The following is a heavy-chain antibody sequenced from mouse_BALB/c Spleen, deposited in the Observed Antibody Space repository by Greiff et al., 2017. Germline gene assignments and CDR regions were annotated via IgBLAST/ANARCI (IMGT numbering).Heavy chain of an antibody. J-gene: IGHJ3*01. CDR2: ISYSGST. CDR3: ARGESLLRPWFAY. V-gene: IGHV3-2*02. CDR1: GYSITSDYA. D-gene: IGHD1-2*01. Sequence: EVKLMESGPGLVKPSQSLSLTCTVTGYSITSDYAWNWIRQFPGNKLEWMGYISYSGSTSYNPSLKSRISITRDTSKNQFFLQLNSVTTEDTATYYCARGESLLRPWFAYWGQGTLVTVSA.